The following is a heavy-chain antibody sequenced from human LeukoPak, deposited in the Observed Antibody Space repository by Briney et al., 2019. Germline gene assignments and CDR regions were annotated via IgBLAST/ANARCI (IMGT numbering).Heavy chain of an antibody. D-gene: IGHD3-10*01. J-gene: IGHJ4*02. CDR2: IYHSGST. V-gene: IGHV4-31*09. Sequence: SQTLSLTCTVSGGSISSGGYYWSWIRQHPGKGLEWIGEIYHSGSTNYNPSLKSRVTISVDKSKNQFSLNLSSVTAADTAVYYCACLVWGIIHYYFDDWGQGTLVTVSS. CDR3: ACLVWGIIHYYFDD. CDR1: GGSISSGGYY.